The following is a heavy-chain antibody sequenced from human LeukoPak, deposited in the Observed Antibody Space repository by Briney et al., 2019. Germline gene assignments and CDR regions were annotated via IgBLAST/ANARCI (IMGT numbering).Heavy chain of an antibody. CDR2: IDPSDSYT. Sequence: GESLRISCKGSGYSFTSYWISWVRQMPGKGLEWMGRIDPSDSYTNYSPSFQGHVTISADKSISTAYLQWSSLKASDTAMYYCARQPFSATNFAGMDVWGKGTTVTVSS. V-gene: IGHV5-10-1*01. J-gene: IGHJ6*04. D-gene: IGHD5-24*01. CDR1: GYSFTSYW. CDR3: ARQPFSATNFAGMDV.